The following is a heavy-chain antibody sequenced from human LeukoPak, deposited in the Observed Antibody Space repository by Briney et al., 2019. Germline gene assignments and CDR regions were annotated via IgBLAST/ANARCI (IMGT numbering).Heavy chain of an antibody. CDR3: AMGSS. CDR2: ISYSGST. D-gene: IGHD3-10*01. V-gene: IGHV4-59*01. J-gene: IGHJ4*02. Sequence: PSETLSLTCNVSGGPISNYYWSWIRQPPGKGLEYIGYISYSGSTHYNPSLESRVNISADTSKNQFSLNLNSVTAADTAVYYCAMGSSWGQGTLVTVSS. CDR1: GGPISNYY.